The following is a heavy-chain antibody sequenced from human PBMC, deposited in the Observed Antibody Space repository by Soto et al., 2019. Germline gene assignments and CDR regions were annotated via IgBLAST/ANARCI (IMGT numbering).Heavy chain of an antibody. V-gene: IGHV3-53*04. D-gene: IGHD3-16*02. CDR3: ARRGVISYYYYYMDV. J-gene: IGHJ6*03. CDR2: IYSGGST. Sequence: EVQLVASGGGLVQPGGSLRLSCAASGFTVSSNYMSWVRQAPGKGLEWVSVIYSGGSTYYADSVKGRFTISRHNSKNTLYLQMNSLRAEDTAVYYCARRGVISYYYYYMDVRGKGTTVTVSS. CDR1: GFTVSSNY.